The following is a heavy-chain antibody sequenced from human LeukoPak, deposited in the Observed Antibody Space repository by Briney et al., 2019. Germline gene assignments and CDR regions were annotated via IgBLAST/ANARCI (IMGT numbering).Heavy chain of an antibody. J-gene: IGHJ2*01. CDR1: GFSFSSFG. Sequence: GSPRLSCVASGFSFSSFGMHWVCQAPGKGLEWVAVISYDGSNKFYADSVKGRFTISRHNSKNTLYLQMNSLRGEDTAVYYCAKAGYSSGWRNFDSWGRGNLEPVSS. V-gene: IGHV3-30*18. CDR2: ISYDGSNK. D-gene: IGHD6-19*01. CDR3: AKAGYSSGWRNFDS.